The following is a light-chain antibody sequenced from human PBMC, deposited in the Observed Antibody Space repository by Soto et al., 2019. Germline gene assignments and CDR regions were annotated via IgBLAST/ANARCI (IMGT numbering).Light chain of an antibody. CDR2: GAS. CDR3: QHYGNSLIT. J-gene: IGKJ5*01. CDR1: QTISGNY. Sequence: LVLTQSPGSLSLSVGERATFSCRASQTISGNYLAWYKQKPGQAPRLLLFGASSTATGVPDRFSGSGSGTDFSLTLARLAPEDSAVYYCQHYGNSLITFGQGTRLEIK. V-gene: IGKV3-20*01.